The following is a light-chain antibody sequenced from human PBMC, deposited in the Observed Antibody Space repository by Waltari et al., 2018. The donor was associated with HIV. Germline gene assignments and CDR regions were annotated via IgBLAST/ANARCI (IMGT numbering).Light chain of an antibody. J-gene: IGLJ3*02. CDR1: SGDIGAFDY. CDR2: EVN. Sequence: QSALTQPPSASGSPGQAVTISCTGTSGDIGAFDYVSWYQHHPGEAPKLVIFEVNKRPAGVPERFFGSKSGNTASLTVTGLRAEDEAVYFCSAYAGSNGVGVFGGGTKLTVL. CDR3: SAYAGSNGVGV. V-gene: IGLV2-8*01.